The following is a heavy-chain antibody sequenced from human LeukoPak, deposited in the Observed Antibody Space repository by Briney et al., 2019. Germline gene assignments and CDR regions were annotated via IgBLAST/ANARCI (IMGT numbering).Heavy chain of an antibody. Sequence: ASVKVSCKASGYTFTSYGISWVRQAPGQGLEWMGWISAYNGNTNYAQKLQGRVTMTTDTSTSTAYMELRSLRSDDTAVYYCARVRASVYSSSSVDYWGQGTLVTVSS. J-gene: IGHJ4*02. D-gene: IGHD6-6*01. CDR2: ISAYNGNT. V-gene: IGHV1-18*01. CDR1: GYTFTSYG. CDR3: ARVRASVYSSSSVDY.